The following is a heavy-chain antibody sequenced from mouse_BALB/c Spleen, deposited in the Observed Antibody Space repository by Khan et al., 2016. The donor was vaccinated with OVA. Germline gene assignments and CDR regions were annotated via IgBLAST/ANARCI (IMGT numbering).Heavy chain of an antibody. J-gene: IGHJ3*01. Sequence: EVELVESGGGLVKPGGSLKLSCAPSGFAFSSYDMSWVRQTPVKRLEWVATISGTGIFTYYPDSVKGRSIISRANARNTLYHQMSRMRSEDTDMYNCASASYYGNPSLNYWGQGTLVTVSA. D-gene: IGHD2-10*01. V-gene: IGHV5-9*02. CDR1: GFAFSSYD. CDR2: ISGTGIFT. CDR3: ASASYYGNPSLNY.